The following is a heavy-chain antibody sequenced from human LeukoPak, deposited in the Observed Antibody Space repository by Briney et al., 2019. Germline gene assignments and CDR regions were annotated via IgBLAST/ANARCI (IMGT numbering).Heavy chain of an antibody. Sequence: PSETLSLTCAVYGGSFSGYYWSWIRQPPGKGLEWIGEINHSGSTNYNPSLKSRVTISVDTSKNQFPLKLSSVTAADTAVYYCARYDSSGYPFFTIWGQGTMVTVSS. CDR3: ARYDSSGYPFFTI. CDR1: GGSFSGYY. CDR2: INHSGST. D-gene: IGHD3-22*01. V-gene: IGHV4-34*01. J-gene: IGHJ3*02.